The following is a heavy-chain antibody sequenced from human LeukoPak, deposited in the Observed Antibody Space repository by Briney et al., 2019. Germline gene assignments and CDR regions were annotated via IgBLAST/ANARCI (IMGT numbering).Heavy chain of an antibody. V-gene: IGHV4-61*08. J-gene: IGHJ4*02. CDR2: IYYSGST. Sequence: SETLSLTCTVSGDSISSGDYYWSWIRQPPGKGLEWIGYIYYSGSTNYNPSLKSRVTISVDTSKNQFSLKLSSVTAADTAVYYCARVSYYSGTKTVDYWGQGTLVTVSS. CDR3: ARVSYYSGTKTVDY. CDR1: GDSISSGDYY. D-gene: IGHD3-10*01.